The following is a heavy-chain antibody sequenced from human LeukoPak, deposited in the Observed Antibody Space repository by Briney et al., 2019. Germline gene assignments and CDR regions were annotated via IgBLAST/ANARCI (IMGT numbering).Heavy chain of an antibody. V-gene: IGHV4-39*01. D-gene: IGHD3-9*01. Sequence: SETLSITCCVYDVSISSSSYHWGWISQPPGKGMEWIASIYYSGSPYYSPSLKSRVTISVETSKNQFSLKMSSVIAADTAVYYCASLLTYIDYWGQGTLVTVSS. J-gene: IGHJ4*02. CDR3: ASLLTYIDY. CDR2: IYYSGSP. CDR1: DVSISSSSYH.